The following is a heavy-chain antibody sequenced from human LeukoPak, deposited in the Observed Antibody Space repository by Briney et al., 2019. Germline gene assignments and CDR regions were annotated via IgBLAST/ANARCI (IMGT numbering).Heavy chain of an antibody. V-gene: IGHV3-23*01. CDR2: ISGSGGST. CDR3: ARAPSIAAAGRGDY. CDR1: GFTFSSYA. J-gene: IGHJ4*02. D-gene: IGHD6-13*01. Sequence: PGGSLRLPCAASGFTFSSYAMSWVRQAPGKGLEWVSAISGSGGSTYYADSVKGRFTISRNNSKNTLYLQMNSLRAEDTAVYYCARAPSIAAAGRGDYWGQGTLVTVSS.